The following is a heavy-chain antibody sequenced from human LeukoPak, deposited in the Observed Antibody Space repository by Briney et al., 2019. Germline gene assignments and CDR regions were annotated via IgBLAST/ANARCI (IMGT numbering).Heavy chain of an antibody. CDR3: AREEAPPPWELTPTMLGYYYYYYMDV. J-gene: IGHJ6*03. Sequence: ASVKVSCKASGGTSSSYAISWVRQAPGQGLEWMGWISAYNGNTNYAQKLQGRVTMTTDTSTSTAYMELRSLRSEDTAVYYCAREEAPPPWELTPTMLGYYYYYYMDVWGKGTTVTVSS. CDR1: GGTSSSYA. CDR2: ISAYNGNT. V-gene: IGHV1-18*01. D-gene: IGHD1-26*01.